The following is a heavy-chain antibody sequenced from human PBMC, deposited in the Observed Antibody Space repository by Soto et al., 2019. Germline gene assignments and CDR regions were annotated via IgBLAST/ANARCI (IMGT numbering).Heavy chain of an antibody. J-gene: IGHJ4*02. CDR1: GGSISSYY. Sequence: SETLSLTCTVSGGSISSYYWSWIRQPPGKGLEWIGYIYYSGSTNYNPPLKSRVTISVDTSKNQFSLKLSSVTAADTAVYYCARGGGIVVVTAPYDHWGQGTLVTVSS. D-gene: IGHD2-21*02. V-gene: IGHV4-59*08. CDR3: ARGGGIVVVTAPYDH. CDR2: IYYSGST.